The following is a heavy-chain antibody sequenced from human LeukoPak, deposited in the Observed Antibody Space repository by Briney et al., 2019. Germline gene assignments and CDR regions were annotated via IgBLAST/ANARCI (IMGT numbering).Heavy chain of an antibody. J-gene: IGHJ3*02. CDR3: ARVEDYGGNSGAFDI. D-gene: IGHD4-23*01. V-gene: IGHV4-59*12. Sequence: PSETLSLTCTVSGGSISSYYWSWIRQPPGKGLEWIGYIYYSGSTYYNPSLKSRVTISVDTSKNQFSLKLSSVTAADTAVYYCARVEDYGGNSGAFDIWGQGTMVTVSS. CDR2: IYYSGST. CDR1: GGSISSYY.